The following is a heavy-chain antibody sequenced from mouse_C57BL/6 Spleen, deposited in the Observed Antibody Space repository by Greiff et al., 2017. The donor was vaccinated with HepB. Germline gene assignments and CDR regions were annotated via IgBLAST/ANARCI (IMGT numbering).Heavy chain of an antibody. Sequence: EVKLEESGGGLVKPGGSLKLSCAASGFTFSSYTMSWVRQTPEKRLEWVATISGGGGNTYYPDSVKGRFTISRDNAKNTLYLQMSSLRSEDTALYYCARHYYGSSYDYWGQGTTLTVSS. CDR1: GFTFSSYT. J-gene: IGHJ2*01. CDR3: ARHYYGSSYDY. CDR2: ISGGGGNT. D-gene: IGHD1-1*01. V-gene: IGHV5-9*01.